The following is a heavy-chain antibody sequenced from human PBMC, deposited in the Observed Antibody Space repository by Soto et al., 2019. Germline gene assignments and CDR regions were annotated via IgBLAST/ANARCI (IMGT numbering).Heavy chain of an antibody. J-gene: IGHJ4*02. Sequence: QLVQSGSELKKPGSSVKVSCQASGGTFSGYALTWVRQAPGQGLEWMGEFVPLFGTTNYAQKFPGRITITADESTRTAYMKLNTLTSEDTAVYSCATHGLGVPSPPYFDNWGQGTLVVVSS. CDR1: GGTFSGYA. CDR3: ATHGLGVPSPPYFDN. CDR2: FVPLFGTT. V-gene: IGHV1-69*01.